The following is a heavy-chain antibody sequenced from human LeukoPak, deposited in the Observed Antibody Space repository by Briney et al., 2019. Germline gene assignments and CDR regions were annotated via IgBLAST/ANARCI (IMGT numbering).Heavy chain of an antibody. J-gene: IGHJ4*02. CDR1: GFTFSSYW. D-gene: IGHD3-3*01. CDR2: IKQDGSEK. Sequence: GGSLRLSCAASGFTFSSYWMSWVRQAPGKGLEWVANIKQDGSEKYYVDSVKGRFTISRDNAKNSLYLQMNSLKAEDTAVYYCARVLYDFWSGLHYFDYWGQGTLVTVSS. V-gene: IGHV3-7*01. CDR3: ARVLYDFWSGLHYFDY.